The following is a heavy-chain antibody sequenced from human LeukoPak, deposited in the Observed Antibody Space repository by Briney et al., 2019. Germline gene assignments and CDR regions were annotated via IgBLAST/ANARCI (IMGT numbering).Heavy chain of an antibody. J-gene: IGHJ4*02. CDR1: GGSISTYF. D-gene: IGHD6-25*01. CDR2: IYYSGST. CDR3: ARERGFKVLDY. V-gene: IGHV4-59*01. Sequence: SETLSLTCTVSGGSISTYFWAWIRQPPGKGLEWIGYIYYSGSTNYNPSLKSRGTISVDTSKNQFSLKLSSVTAADTAVYYCARERGFKVLDYWGQGTLVTVSS.